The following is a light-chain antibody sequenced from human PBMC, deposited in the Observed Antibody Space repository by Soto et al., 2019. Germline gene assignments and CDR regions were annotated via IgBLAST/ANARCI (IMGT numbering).Light chain of an antibody. V-gene: IGLV2-14*01. CDR3: RSYTSSSTLGGV. Sequence: QSVLTQPASVSGSPGQSITISCTGTSSDVGGYNYVSWYQQHPGKAPKLMIYDVSNRPSGVSNRFSGSKSGNTASLTISGLQAEDEADYYCRSYTSSSTLGGVFGGGTKLTVL. CDR2: DVS. CDR1: SSDVGGYNY. J-gene: IGLJ2*01.